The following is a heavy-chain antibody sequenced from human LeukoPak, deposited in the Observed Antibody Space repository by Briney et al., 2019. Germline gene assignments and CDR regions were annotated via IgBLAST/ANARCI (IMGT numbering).Heavy chain of an antibody. CDR2: IYYSGST. J-gene: IGHJ4*02. Sequence: SETLSLTCTVSGGSISSSSYYWGWIRQPPGKGLEWIGSIYYSGSTYYNPSLKSRVTMSVDTSKNQFSLKLSSVTAADTAVYYCATITMVRGATVDYWGQGTLVTVSS. CDR1: GGSISSSSYY. D-gene: IGHD3-10*01. V-gene: IGHV4-39*01. CDR3: ATITMVRGATVDY.